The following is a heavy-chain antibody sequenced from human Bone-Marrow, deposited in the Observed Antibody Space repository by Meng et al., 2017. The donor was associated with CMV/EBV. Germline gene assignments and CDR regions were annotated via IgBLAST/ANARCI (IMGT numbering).Heavy chain of an antibody. CDR2: MNPNRGNT. D-gene: IGHD3-22*01. CDR3: ARDFWVDSGYSYYYGMDV. V-gene: IGHV1-8*01. Sequence: ASVKVSCKASGYTFSYYDIIWVRQASGQGLEWVGWMNPNRGNTAYAQKFQGRVTITRDTSISTAYMELSRLRSDDTAVYYCARDFWVDSGYSYYYGMDVWGQGTTVTVSS. J-gene: IGHJ6*02. CDR1: GYTFSYYD.